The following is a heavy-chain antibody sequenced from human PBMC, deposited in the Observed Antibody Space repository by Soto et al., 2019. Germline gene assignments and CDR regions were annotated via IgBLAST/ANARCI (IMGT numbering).Heavy chain of an antibody. Sequence: QLQLQESGPGLVKPSETLSLTCTVSGGSISSSSYYWGWIRQPPGKGLEWIGRIYYSGSTYYNPSLKSRVTISVDTSKNQFSLKLSSVTAADTAVYYCARLPRGGVYYGSGTWFDPWGQGTLVTVSS. J-gene: IGHJ5*02. CDR1: GGSISSSSYY. CDR3: ARLPRGGVYYGSGTWFDP. CDR2: IYYSGST. D-gene: IGHD3-10*01. V-gene: IGHV4-39*01.